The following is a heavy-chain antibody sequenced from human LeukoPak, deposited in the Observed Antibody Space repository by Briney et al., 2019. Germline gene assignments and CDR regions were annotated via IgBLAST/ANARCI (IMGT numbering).Heavy chain of an antibody. CDR2: LNADGNSI. V-gene: IGHV3-74*01. CDR1: GFSFSSYW. CDR3: AGAYSAYDPFDY. J-gene: IGHJ4*02. D-gene: IGHD5-12*01. Sequence: GGSLRLSCAASGFSFSSYWMSWVRQAPGKGLVWVSRLNADGNSITYADSVRGRFTISRDNAKNTVHLQMNSLRVEDTAIYFCAGAYSAYDPFDYWGQGILVTVSS.